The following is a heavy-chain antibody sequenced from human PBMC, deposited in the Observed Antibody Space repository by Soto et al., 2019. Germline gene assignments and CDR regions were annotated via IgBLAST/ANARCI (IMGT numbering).Heavy chain of an antibody. J-gene: IGHJ6*03. Sequence: EVQLVESGGGLVKPGGSLRLSCAASGFTFSNAWMSWVRQAPGKGLEWVGRIKSKTDGGTTDYAAPVKGRFTISRDDSKNTLYLQMNSLKTEDPALYYCATADYYGSGSHRDYYYYIDVWGKGTPVTVSS. D-gene: IGHD3-10*01. CDR3: ATADYYGSGSHRDYYYYIDV. V-gene: IGHV3-15*01. CDR2: IKSKTDGGTT. CDR1: GFTFSNAW.